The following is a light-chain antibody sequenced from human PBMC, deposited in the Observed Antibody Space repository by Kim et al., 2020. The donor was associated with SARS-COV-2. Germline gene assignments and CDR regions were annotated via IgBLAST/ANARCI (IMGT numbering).Light chain of an antibody. CDR1: KLGDKY. CDR2: QDN. V-gene: IGLV3-1*01. Sequence: VYPGKTASFTCSGDKLGDKYTCWYQQRPGQSPGLVIYQDNKRPSGIPERFSGSNSGNTATLTISGTQAMDEADYYCQAWDSSTGVFGGGTKLTVL. CDR3: QAWDSSTGV. J-gene: IGLJ3*02.